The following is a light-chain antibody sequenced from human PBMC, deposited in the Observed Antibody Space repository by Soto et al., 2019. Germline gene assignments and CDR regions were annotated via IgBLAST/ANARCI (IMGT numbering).Light chain of an antibody. CDR1: QNIRSY. V-gene: IGKV1-39*01. Sequence: DIQMTQSTSSLSASVGDRVTITCRASQNIRSYLNWYQQKPGKAPKLLIYAASSLQSGDPSRFSGSGSGTDFTLTISSLQPEDFATYYCQQSYSTPFFGPGTKVDI. CDR3: QQSYSTPF. CDR2: AAS. J-gene: IGKJ3*01.